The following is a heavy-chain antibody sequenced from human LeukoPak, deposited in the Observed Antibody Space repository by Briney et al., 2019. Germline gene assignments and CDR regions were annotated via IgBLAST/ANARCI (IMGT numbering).Heavy chain of an antibody. J-gene: IGHJ5*02. CDR3: AKESNGPCTNGVCYLGWFDP. CDR2: ISGSGGST. V-gene: IGHV3-23*01. Sequence: PGGSLRLSCAASGFTFSSYAMSWVRQAPGKGLEWVSAISGSGGSTYYADSVKGRFTISRDNSKNTLYLQMNSLRAEDTAVYYCAKESNGPCTNGVCYLGWFDPWGQGTLVTVSS. CDR1: GFTFSSYA. D-gene: IGHD2-8*01.